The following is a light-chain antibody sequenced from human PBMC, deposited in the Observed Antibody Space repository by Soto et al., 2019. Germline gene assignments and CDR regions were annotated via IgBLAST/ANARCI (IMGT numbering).Light chain of an antibody. V-gene: IGKV1-39*01. CDR2: AAS. CDR1: QSISSY. J-gene: IGKJ5*01. Sequence: DIQMPQSLSSLSASVGDRVTITCRASQSISSYLKWYHQKPGKAPKFLIYAASSLQSGVPSRFSGSGSGTDFTLTVNSLQPEDFATYYCQQGYSSAITFGQGTRLEIK. CDR3: QQGYSSAIT.